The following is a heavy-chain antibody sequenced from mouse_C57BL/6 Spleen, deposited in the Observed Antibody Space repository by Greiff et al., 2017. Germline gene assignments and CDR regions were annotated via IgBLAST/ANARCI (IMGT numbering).Heavy chain of an antibody. CDR1: GFTFSNYW. J-gene: IGHJ2*01. CDR3: TEWPFDY. Sequence: DVHLVESGGGLVQPGGSMKLSCVASGFTFSNYWMNWVRQSPEKGLEWVAQIRLKSDNYATNYAESVKGRFTISRDDSKSSVYLQMNNLRAEDTGSYYCTEWPFDYWGQGTTLTVSS. D-gene: IGHD1-3*01. CDR2: IRLKSDNYAT. V-gene: IGHV6-3*01.